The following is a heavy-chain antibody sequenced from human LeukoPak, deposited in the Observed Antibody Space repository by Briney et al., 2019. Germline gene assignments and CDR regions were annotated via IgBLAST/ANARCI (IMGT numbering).Heavy chain of an antibody. CDR3: ARGLRTYYDILTGSESRRWDYFDY. J-gene: IGHJ4*02. V-gene: IGHV1-18*01. CDR1: GYTFTSCG. Sequence: ASVKVSCKASGYTFTSCGISWVRQAPGQGLEWMGWISAYNGNTNYAQKLQGRVTMTTDTSTSTAYMELRSLRSDDTAVYYCARGLRTYYDILTGSESRRWDYFDYWGQGTLVTVSS. CDR2: ISAYNGNT. D-gene: IGHD3-9*01.